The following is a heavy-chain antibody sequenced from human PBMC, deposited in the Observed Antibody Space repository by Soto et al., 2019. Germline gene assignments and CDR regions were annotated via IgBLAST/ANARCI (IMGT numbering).Heavy chain of an antibody. CDR2: VNNDGTDT. Sequence: EVQLVESGGGLVQPGGSLRLSCAASGFTFSNYWMYWVRQAPGKGLVWVSRVNNDGTDTTHADSVKGRFTISRDNAEKTWYRQMNSVREEDKAGYDCARGGFQHALDVWGPGSRVTVSS. D-gene: IGHD3-10*01. CDR1: GFTFSNYW. V-gene: IGHV3-74*03. J-gene: IGHJ6*01. CDR3: ARGGFQHALDV.